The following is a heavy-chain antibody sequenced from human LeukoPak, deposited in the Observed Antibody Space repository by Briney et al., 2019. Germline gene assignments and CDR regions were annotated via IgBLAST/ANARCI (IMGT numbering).Heavy chain of an antibody. CDR2: IYTSGST. CDR1: GGSISSYY. D-gene: IGHD2-2*01. V-gene: IGHV4-4*07. J-gene: IGHJ4*02. CDR3: ARDPCSSTSCLSFDY. Sequence: SETLSLTCTVSGGSISSYYWSWIRQPAGKGLEWIGRIYTSGSTNYNPSLKSRVTMSVDTSKNQFSQKLSSVTAADTAVYYCARDPCSSTSCLSFDYWGQGTLVTVSS.